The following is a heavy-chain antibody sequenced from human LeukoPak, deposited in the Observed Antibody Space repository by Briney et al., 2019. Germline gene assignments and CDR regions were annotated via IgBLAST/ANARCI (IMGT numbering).Heavy chain of an antibody. J-gene: IGHJ1*01. CDR3: ARAHSYDFWSGYPAEYFQH. V-gene: IGHV4-39*07. D-gene: IGHD3-3*01. CDR1: GGSISSSSYY. Sequence: ASETLSLTCTVSGGSISSSSYYWGWIRQPPGKGLEWIGSIYYSGSTYYNPSLKSRVTISVDTSKNQFSLKLSSVTAADTAVYYCARAHSYDFWSGYPAEYFQHWGQGTLVTVSS. CDR2: IYYSGST.